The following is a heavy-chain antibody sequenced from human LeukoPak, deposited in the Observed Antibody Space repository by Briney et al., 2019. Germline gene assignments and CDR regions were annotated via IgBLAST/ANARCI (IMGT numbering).Heavy chain of an antibody. CDR2: ITSTGGTI. J-gene: IGHJ4*02. CDR3: ARDARLPMTPFDY. CDR1: GFTFSSHS. D-gene: IGHD3-22*01. V-gene: IGHV3-48*02. Sequence: GGSLRLSCAASGFTFSSHSVNWVRQAPGKGLEWVAYITSTGGTIYYADSVKGRFTISRDNAKNSPYLQMNSLRDEDTAVYYCARDARLPMTPFDYWGQGSPVTVSS.